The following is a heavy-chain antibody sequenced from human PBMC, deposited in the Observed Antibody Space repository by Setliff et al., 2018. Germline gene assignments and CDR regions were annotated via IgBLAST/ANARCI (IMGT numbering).Heavy chain of an antibody. CDR3: ARLRYYGSGSYLDY. Sequence: KASETLSLTCAVSGYSISSGYYWGWIRQPPGKGLEWIGSIYHSGSTYYNPSLKSRVTISVDTSKNQFSLKLSSVTAADTAVYYCARLRYYGSGSYLDYWGQGTLVTAPQ. D-gene: IGHD3-10*01. V-gene: IGHV4-38-2*01. CDR1: GYSISSGYY. J-gene: IGHJ4*02. CDR2: IYHSGST.